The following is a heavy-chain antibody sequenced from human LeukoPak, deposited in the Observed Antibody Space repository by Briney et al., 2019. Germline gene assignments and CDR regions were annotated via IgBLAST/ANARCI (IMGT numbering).Heavy chain of an antibody. V-gene: IGHV3-23*01. CDR3: AKVQIFGVAITFDY. CDR1: GFTFSSYA. D-gene: IGHD3-3*01. J-gene: IGHJ4*02. Sequence: GGSLRLSCAASGFTFSSYAMSWVRRAPGKGLEWVSAIGGSGGSTYYADSVKGRFTISRDNSKNTLYLQMNSLRAEDTAVYYCAKVQIFGVAITFDYWGEGTLVTVS. CDR2: IGGSGGST.